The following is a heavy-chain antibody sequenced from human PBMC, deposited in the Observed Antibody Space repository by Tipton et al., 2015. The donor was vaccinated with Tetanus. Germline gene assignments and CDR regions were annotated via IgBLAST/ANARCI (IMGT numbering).Heavy chain of an antibody. CDR1: GASINDSPYF. CDR3: AGSQSWFAFDI. CDR2: IYSSGSA. J-gene: IGHJ3*02. D-gene: IGHD3-10*01. Sequence: LRLSCTVSGASINDSPYFWNWFRQLPGKGLEWIGNIYSSGSANYNPPLRSRVTISVAASKDRFSLKMISVTPADTAVYYCAGSQSWFAFDIWGQGTIVTVSS. V-gene: IGHV4-31*02.